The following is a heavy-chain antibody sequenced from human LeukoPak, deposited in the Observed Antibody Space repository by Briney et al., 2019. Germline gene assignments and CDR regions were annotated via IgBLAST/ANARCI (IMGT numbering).Heavy chain of an antibody. V-gene: IGHV3-53*01. CDR1: GFTVSSNY. Sequence: PGGSLRLSCAASGFTVSSNYMSWVRQAPGKGLEWVSVIYISGNTYYADSVKGRFTISRDLSKNTLYLQMNSLRAEDTAVYYCARGENRPFDYWGQGSLVTVSS. J-gene: IGHJ4*02. CDR3: ARGENRPFDY. CDR2: IYISGNT.